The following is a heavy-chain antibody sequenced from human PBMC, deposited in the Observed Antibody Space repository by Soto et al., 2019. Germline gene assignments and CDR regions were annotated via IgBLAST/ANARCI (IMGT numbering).Heavy chain of an antibody. CDR3: AKVSRMWTPDY. Sequence: QVQLVQSGAEVKKPGASVKVSCKTSGYTFTDYAIHWVRQAPGQRLEWMGWISTGNGNTKFSQKFQGRVTITRDTSATTAYMELTSLRSEDTAVYFCAKVSRMWTPDYWGQGTLVTVSS. CDR2: ISTGNGNT. J-gene: IGHJ4*02. D-gene: IGHD2-21*01. CDR1: GYTFTDYA. V-gene: IGHV1-3*04.